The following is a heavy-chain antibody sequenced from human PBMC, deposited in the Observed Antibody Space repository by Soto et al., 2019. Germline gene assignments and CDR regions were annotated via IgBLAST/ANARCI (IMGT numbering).Heavy chain of an antibody. J-gene: IGHJ2*01. CDR1: GLTFSSYG. V-gene: IGHV3-23*01. Sequence: PGGSLRLSCAASGLTFSSYGMHWVRQAPGKGLEWVSGISGSGISTHYADSVKGRFTVSRDNSKNTLYLQMNSLRAEDTAVYNCAKEPVGPDWYFDLWGRGTLVTVSS. CDR2: ISGSGIST. CDR3: AKEPVGPDWYFDL.